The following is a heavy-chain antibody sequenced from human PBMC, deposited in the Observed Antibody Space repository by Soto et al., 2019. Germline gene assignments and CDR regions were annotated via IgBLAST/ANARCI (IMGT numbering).Heavy chain of an antibody. D-gene: IGHD3-10*01. J-gene: IGHJ3*02. CDR3: ARFLWFGEFMGVVAFDI. V-gene: IGHV1-8*01. CDR1: GYTFTSYD. CDR2: MNPNSGNT. Sequence: GASVKVSCKASGYTFTSYDINWVRQATGQGLEWMGWMNPNSGNTGYAQKFQGRVTMTRNTSISTAYMELSSLRSEDTAVYYCARFLWFGEFMGVVAFDIWGQGTMVTVSS.